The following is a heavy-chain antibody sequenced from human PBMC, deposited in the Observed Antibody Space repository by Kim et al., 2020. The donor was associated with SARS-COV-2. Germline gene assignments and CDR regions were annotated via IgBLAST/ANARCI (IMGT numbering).Heavy chain of an antibody. V-gene: IGHV3-21*01. Sequence: YADSVKGRFTSSRDNAKNSLYLQMTSLRAEDTAVYYGARDSGPGKPLFDYWGQGTLVTVSS. D-gene: IGHD3-10*01. J-gene: IGHJ4*02. CDR3: ARDSGPGKPLFDY.